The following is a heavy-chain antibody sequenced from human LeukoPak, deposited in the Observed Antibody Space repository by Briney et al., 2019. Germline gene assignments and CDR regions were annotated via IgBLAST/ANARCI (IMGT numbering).Heavy chain of an antibody. V-gene: IGHV3-33*01. CDR1: GFTFSSYG. D-gene: IGHD4-23*01. CDR3: TRGTVVTPRPFDY. Sequence: GMSLRLSCAASGFTFSSYGMHWVRQAPGKGLEGVAVIWYDGSNKYYADSVKGRFTISRDNAKNTLYLQMNSLRAEDTAVYYCTRGTVVTPRPFDYWGQGTLVTVSS. J-gene: IGHJ4*02. CDR2: IWYDGSNK.